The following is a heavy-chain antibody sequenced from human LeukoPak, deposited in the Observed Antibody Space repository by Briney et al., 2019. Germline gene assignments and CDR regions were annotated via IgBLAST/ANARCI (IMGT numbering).Heavy chain of an antibody. CDR3: TSRRSFGELEFDY. D-gene: IGHD3-10*01. Sequence: GGSLRLSCAASGFTFSSYAMSWVRQAPGKGLEWVSAISGSGGSTYYADSVKGRFTISRDNSKNTLYLQMNSLKTEDTAVYYCTSRRSFGELEFDYWGQGTLVTVSS. CDR2: ISGSGGST. V-gene: IGHV3-23*01. CDR1: GFTFSSYA. J-gene: IGHJ4*02.